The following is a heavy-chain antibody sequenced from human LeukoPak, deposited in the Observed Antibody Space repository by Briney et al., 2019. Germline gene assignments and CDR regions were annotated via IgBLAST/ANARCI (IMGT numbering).Heavy chain of an antibody. CDR3: ARAFGTLGFDY. Sequence: SETLSLTCTVSAYSISSGYYWGWIRQPPGKGLEWIGSIYHSGSTYYNPSLKSRVTISVDTSKNQFSLKLSSVTAADTAVYYCARAFGTLGFDYWGQGTLVTVSS. D-gene: IGHD2/OR15-2a*01. CDR2: IYHSGST. J-gene: IGHJ4*02. V-gene: IGHV4-38-2*02. CDR1: AYSISSGYY.